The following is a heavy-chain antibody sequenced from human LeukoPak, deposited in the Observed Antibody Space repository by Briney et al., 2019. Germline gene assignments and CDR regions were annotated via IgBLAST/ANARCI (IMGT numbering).Heavy chain of an antibody. J-gene: IGHJ4*02. Sequence: PSETLSLTCTVSGYSISSGYYWGWIRQPPGKGLEWIGSIYHSGSTYYNPSLKSRVTISVDTSKNQFSLKLSSVTAADTAEYYCASGLTYYYDSSGYDYWGQGTLVTVSS. CDR3: ASGLTYYYDSSGYDY. CDR1: GYSISSGYY. D-gene: IGHD3-22*01. V-gene: IGHV4-38-2*02. CDR2: IYHSGST.